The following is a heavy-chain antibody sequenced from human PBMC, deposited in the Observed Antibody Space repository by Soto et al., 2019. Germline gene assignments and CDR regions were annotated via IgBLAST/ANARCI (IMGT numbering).Heavy chain of an antibody. D-gene: IGHD3-9*01. CDR2: ISGSGGSK. Sequence: GGSLRLSCAASGFTFSSYAMNWVRQAPGKGLEWVSVISGSGGSKYYADSVKGRFTISRDNSKNTLYLQMNSLRDEDTAVYYCAKAEYDILTAYGYWGQGTLVTVSS. V-gene: IGHV3-23*01. J-gene: IGHJ4*02. CDR3: AKAEYDILTAYGY. CDR1: GFTFSSYA.